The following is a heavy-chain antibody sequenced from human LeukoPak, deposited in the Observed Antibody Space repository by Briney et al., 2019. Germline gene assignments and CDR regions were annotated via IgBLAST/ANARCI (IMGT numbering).Heavy chain of an antibody. CDR1: GGSLTIVSYY. CDR3: ARGQDAFKTGY. Sequence: SETLSLTCTVSGGSLTIVSYYWTWIRHYPGKGLEWIGYIHPSGITDYNPSLRSRVTMSLAMSQNQFSLKLTSVTAADTAIYYCARGQDAFKTGYWGQGTLVTVSS. CDR2: IHPSGIT. J-gene: IGHJ4*02. D-gene: IGHD5-24*01. V-gene: IGHV4-31*03.